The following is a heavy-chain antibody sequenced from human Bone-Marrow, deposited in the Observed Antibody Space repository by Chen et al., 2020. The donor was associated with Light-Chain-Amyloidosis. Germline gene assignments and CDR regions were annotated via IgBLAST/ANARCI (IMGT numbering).Heavy chain of an antibody. CDR3: ARRRDGYNFDY. CDR2: IYPDDSDA. CDR1: GYTFPNYW. V-gene: IGHV5-51*01. D-gene: IGHD5-12*01. Sequence: EVQLEQSGEEVKKPGESAKKEGKGPGYTFPNYWIGWVRQMPGKGLEWMGVIYPDDSDARYSPSFEGQVTISADKSITTAYLQWRSLKASDTAMYYCARRRDGYNFDYWGQGTLVTVSS. J-gene: IGHJ4*02.